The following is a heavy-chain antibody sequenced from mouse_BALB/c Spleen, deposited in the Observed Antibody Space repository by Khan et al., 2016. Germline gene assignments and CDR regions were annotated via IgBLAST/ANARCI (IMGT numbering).Heavy chain of an antibody. Sequence: QVQLQQSGAELVRPGSSVKISCTASGYAFSSYWMNWVKQRHGQGLEWIGQIYPGDGDTNYNGTFKGKATLTADKSSSTAYMPLSSTTYEDSAVYYGAKPTGTGEAMDYWGQGTSVTVSS. CDR3: AKPTGTGEAMDY. CDR2: IYPGDGDT. CDR1: GYAFSSYW. D-gene: IGHD4-1*02. J-gene: IGHJ4*01. V-gene: IGHV1-80*01.